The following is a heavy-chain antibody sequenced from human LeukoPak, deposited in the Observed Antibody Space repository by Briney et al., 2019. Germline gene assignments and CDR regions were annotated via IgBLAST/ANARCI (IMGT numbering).Heavy chain of an antibody. Sequence: SETLSLTCTVSGASMSSHYWGWIRQPPGKGLEWIGSIYYSGSSYYNPSLKSRVTISVDTSKNQFSLKLSSVTAADTAVYYCARLRVRGYGYGPWEGPTWLDYWGQGTLVTVSS. J-gene: IGHJ4*02. V-gene: IGHV4-39*07. CDR3: ARLRVRGYGYGPWEGPTWLDY. D-gene: IGHD5-18*01. CDR1: GASMSSHY. CDR2: IYYSGSS.